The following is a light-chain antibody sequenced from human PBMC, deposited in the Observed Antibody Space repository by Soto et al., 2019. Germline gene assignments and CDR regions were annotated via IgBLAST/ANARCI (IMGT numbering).Light chain of an antibody. Sequence: EIVMTQAPATLSLSPGERGTLACRASESVSNNLAWYQQKAGQAPRLLIYGASTRATGIPDRFSGSGSGTHFTLTISRLEPGDFAVYYCQQYGSSPTFGGGTKVDI. J-gene: IGKJ4*01. CDR3: QQYGSSPT. V-gene: IGKV3-20*01. CDR2: GAS. CDR1: ESVSNN.